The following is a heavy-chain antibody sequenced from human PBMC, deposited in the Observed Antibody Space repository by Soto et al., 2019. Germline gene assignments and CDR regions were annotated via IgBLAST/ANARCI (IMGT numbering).Heavy chain of an antibody. Sequence: ADSVKVSCKASGYTFTNYYMHWVRQAPGQGLEWMGWMNPRSGGTKYAQAFQDRVTMTRDASISTAYVEVTGLRHGDTAVYSCARSDDSTSYPLDLWGPGTLVTVSS. D-gene: IGHD2-2*01. CDR1: GYTFTNYY. V-gene: IGHV1-2*02. J-gene: IGHJ5*02. CDR2: MNPRSGGT. CDR3: ARSDDSTSYPLDL.